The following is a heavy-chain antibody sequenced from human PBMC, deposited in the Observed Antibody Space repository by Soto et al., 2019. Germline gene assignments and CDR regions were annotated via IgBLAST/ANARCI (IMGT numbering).Heavy chain of an antibody. J-gene: IGHJ4*02. CDR3: TTAPLAAAYSG. V-gene: IGHV3-15*01. D-gene: IGHD1-26*01. CDR2: IKSKTDGGTT. CDR1: GFTFSNAW. Sequence: GGSLRLSCAASGFTFSNAWMSWVRQAPGKGLEGGGRIKSKTDGGTTDYAAPVKGRFTISRDASNNTLYLQMNSLKTEDPAVYYCTTAPLAAAYSGWGQRTLVTVSS.